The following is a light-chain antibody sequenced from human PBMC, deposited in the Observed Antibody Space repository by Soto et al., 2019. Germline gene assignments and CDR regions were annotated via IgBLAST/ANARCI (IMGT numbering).Light chain of an antibody. CDR3: VQAYSIPIT. V-gene: IGKV1-39*01. Sequence: DIQMTQSASSQSASFGDSVTITCLSCQDIYKYLNWYQQKSVKAFKFLIYAAFSLQSGVPSRFSGSRSGTDFTLTITSLQPEDFATYFCVQAYSIPITSGGGTKVDI. CDR2: AAF. CDR1: QDIYKY. J-gene: IGKJ4*01.